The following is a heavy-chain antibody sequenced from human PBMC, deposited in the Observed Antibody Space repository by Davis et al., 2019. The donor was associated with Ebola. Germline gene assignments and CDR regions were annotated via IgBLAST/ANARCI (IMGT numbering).Heavy chain of an antibody. Sequence: GESLKISCAASGFTFSSYSMNWVRQAPGKGLEWVSYISSSSSYIYYADSVKGRFTISRDNAKNSLYLQMNSLRAEDTAVYYCESETRLGYWGQGTLVTVSS. CDR3: ESETRLGY. D-gene: IGHD1-1*01. J-gene: IGHJ4*02. CDR2: ISSSSSYI. V-gene: IGHV3-21*05. CDR1: GFTFSSYS.